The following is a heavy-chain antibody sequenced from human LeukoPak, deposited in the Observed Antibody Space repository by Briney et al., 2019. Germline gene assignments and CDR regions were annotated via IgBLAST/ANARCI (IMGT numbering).Heavy chain of an antibody. J-gene: IGHJ5*02. V-gene: IGHV1-69*04. D-gene: IGHD3-3*01. Sequence: SVKVSCKASGGTFSSYTISWVRQAPGQGLEWMGRIIPILGIANYAQKFQGRITITADKSTSTAYMELSSLRSEDTAVYYCARDHAGGYDFSNWFDPWGQGTLVTVSS. CDR3: ARDHAGGYDFSNWFDP. CDR1: GGTFSSYT. CDR2: IIPILGIA.